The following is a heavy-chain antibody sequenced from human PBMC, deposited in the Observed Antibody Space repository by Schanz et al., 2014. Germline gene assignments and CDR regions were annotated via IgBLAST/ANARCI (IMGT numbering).Heavy chain of an antibody. CDR3: ARDFHGYGPHLDY. CDR2: ISASGGDT. CDR1: GFTFSSNS. V-gene: IGHV3-21*01. D-gene: IGHD5-12*01. Sequence: EVKMVESGGGLVKPGGSLRLSCAASGFTFSSNSMNWVRQAPGKGLEWLSVISASGGDTCYADSVKGRFTISRDNSKNTVHLQMNSLRAEDTAVYYCARDFHGYGPHLDYWGQGSLVTDSS. J-gene: IGHJ4*02.